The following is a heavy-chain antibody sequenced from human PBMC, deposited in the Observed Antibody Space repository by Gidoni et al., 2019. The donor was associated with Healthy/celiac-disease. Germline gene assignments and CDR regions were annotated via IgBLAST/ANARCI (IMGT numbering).Heavy chain of an antibody. CDR1: GGSFSGYY. CDR3: ARGSGGGSLWSYYYGMDV. V-gene: IGHV4-34*01. D-gene: IGHD2-15*01. CDR2: INHSGST. Sequence: QVQLQQWGAGLLKPSETLSLTCAVYGGSFSGYYWSWIRQPPGKGLNWIGEINHSGSTNYNPSLKSRVTISVDTSKNQFSLKLSSVTAADTAVYYCARGSGGGSLWSYYYGMDVWGQGTTVTVSS. J-gene: IGHJ6*02.